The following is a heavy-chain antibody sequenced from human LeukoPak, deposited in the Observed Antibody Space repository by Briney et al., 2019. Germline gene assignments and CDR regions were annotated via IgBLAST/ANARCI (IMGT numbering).Heavy chain of an antibody. CDR3: ARDRLATGGIDV. CDR1: GGSISSGGYS. Sequence: PSETLFLTCTVSGGSISSGGYSWSWIRQHSGKGLEWIGYIYYSGSTHYNPSLKSRVTISVDKAKNQFSLKMRSVTAADTAVYYCARDRLATGGIDVWGQGTTVTVSS. V-gene: IGHV4-31*03. CDR2: IYYSGST. D-gene: IGHD1-26*01. J-gene: IGHJ6*02.